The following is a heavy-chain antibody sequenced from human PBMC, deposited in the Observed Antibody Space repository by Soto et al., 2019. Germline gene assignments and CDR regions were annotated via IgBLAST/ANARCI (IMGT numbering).Heavy chain of an antibody. V-gene: IGHV1-2*02. J-gene: IGHJ6*02. D-gene: IGHD2-2*02. CDR3: AREKTTLGYCSSTSCYILGYYYYGMDV. CDR2: INPNSGGT. CDR1: GYTFTGYY. Sequence: ASVKVSCKASGYTFTGYYMHWVRQAPGEGLEWMGWINPNSGGTNYAQKFQGRVTMTRDTSISTAYMELSRLRSDDTAVYYCAREKTTLGYCSSTSCYILGYYYYGMDVWGQGTTVTVSS.